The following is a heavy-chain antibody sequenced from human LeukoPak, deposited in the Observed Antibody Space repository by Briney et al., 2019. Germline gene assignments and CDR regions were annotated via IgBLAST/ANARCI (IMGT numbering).Heavy chain of an antibody. Sequence: PGGSLRLSCAASEFTFSSYGMHWVRQAPGKGLEWVAFIQYDGSNKYYADSVKGRFTVSRDNSKNTLYLQMSSLRADDTAVYYCAKVEHLTIWGQGTLVTVSS. CDR1: EFTFSSYG. CDR3: AKVEHLTI. CDR2: IQYDGSNK. D-gene: IGHD3-3*01. V-gene: IGHV3-30*02. J-gene: IGHJ4*02.